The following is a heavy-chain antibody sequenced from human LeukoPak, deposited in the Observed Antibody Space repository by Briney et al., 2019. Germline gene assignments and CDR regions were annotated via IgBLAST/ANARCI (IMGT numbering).Heavy chain of an antibody. CDR1: GFTFSGYA. Sequence: GGSLRLSCAASGFTFSGYAIHWVRQAPGKGLEWVAVISSDGRDKHHADSVKGRFTISRDNSKNTLYLQTNSLRAEVTAVYYCARDLRRFAAYYFDYWGQGTLVTVSS. J-gene: IGHJ4*02. D-gene: IGHD5/OR15-5a*01. V-gene: IGHV3-30*03. CDR3: ARDLRRFAAYYFDY. CDR2: ISSDGRDK.